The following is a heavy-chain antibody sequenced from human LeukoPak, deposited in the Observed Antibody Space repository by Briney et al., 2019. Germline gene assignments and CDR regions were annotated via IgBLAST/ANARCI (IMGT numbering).Heavy chain of an antibody. D-gene: IGHD1-26*01. CDR3: ARHEYSGSYYGLSWFDP. Sequence: SETLSLTCTVSGGSISSSGYYWGWIRQPPGKGLEWIASIYYSGSTYYNPSLKSRVTIFVDTTKNQLSLKLSSLTAADTAVYYCARHEYSGSYYGLSWFDPWGQGTLVTVSS. CDR1: GGSISSSGYY. CDR2: IYYSGST. V-gene: IGHV4-39*01. J-gene: IGHJ5*02.